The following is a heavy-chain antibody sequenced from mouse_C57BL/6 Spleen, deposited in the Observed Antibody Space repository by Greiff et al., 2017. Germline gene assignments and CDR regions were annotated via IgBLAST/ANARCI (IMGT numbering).Heavy chain of an antibody. Sequence: EVKLMESGEGLVKPGGSLKLSCAASGFTFSSYAMSWVRQTPEKRLEWVAYISSGGDYIYYADTVKGRFTISRDNARNTLYLQMSSLKSEDTAMYYCTRGTVVDWYFDVWGTGTTVTVSS. CDR1: GFTFSSYA. J-gene: IGHJ1*03. CDR3: TRGTVVDWYFDV. D-gene: IGHD1-1*01. V-gene: IGHV5-9-1*02. CDR2: ISSGGDYI.